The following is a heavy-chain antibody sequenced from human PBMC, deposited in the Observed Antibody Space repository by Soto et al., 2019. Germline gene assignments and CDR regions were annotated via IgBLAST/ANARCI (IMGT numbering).Heavy chain of an antibody. D-gene: IGHD1-1*01. Sequence: SETLSLTCTVSGGSISSYYWSWIRQPPGKGLEWIGYIYYSGSTNYNPSLKSRVTKSVDTSENQFSLKLSSVTAADTAVYYCARDNWSDAFDIWGQGTMVTVSS. J-gene: IGHJ3*02. CDR2: IYYSGST. CDR3: ARDNWSDAFDI. CDR1: GGSISSYY. V-gene: IGHV4-59*01.